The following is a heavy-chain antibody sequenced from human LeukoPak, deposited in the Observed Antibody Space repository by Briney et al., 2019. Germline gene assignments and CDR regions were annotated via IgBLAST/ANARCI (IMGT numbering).Heavy chain of an antibody. V-gene: IGHV3-21*01. CDR3: AKDQGIAAAGTGVYFDY. CDR1: GFTFSSYS. Sequence: GGSLRLSCAASGFTFSSYSMNWVRQAPGKGLEWVSSISDNSNFIYYADSVKGRFTISRDNAKNSLYLQMNSLRAEDTAVYYCAKDQGIAAAGTGVYFDYWGQGTLVTVSS. D-gene: IGHD6-13*01. J-gene: IGHJ4*02. CDR2: ISDNSNFI.